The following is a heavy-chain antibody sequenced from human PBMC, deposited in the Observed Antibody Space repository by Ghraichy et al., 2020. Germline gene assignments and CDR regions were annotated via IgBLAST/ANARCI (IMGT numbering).Heavy chain of an antibody. J-gene: IGHJ4*02. V-gene: IGHV4-39*01. CDR3: ASPRGAYGGDTN. CDR2: IYYSGRT. Sequence: SETLSLTCTVSGGSISSSTYYWDWIRQPPGKGLEWIGSIYYSGRTYYNPSLKSRVTISVDTSKNQFSLKLTSVTAAETAVYYCASPRGAYGGDTNWGQGTLVTVSS. CDR1: GGSISSSTYY. D-gene: IGHD4-23*01.